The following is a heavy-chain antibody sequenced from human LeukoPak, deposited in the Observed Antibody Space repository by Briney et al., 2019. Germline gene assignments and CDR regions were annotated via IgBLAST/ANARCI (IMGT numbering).Heavy chain of an antibody. CDR3: AKDGEYYYDSSGYMD. J-gene: IGHJ4*02. D-gene: IGHD3-22*01. CDR2: ISGSGGST. CDR1: GFTFSSYA. V-gene: IGHV3-23*01. Sequence: GGSLRLSCAASGFTFSSYAMSWVRQAPGKGLEWVSAISGSGGSTYYADSVKGRFTISRDNSKNTLYLHMNSLRAEDTAVYYCAKDGEYYYDSSGYMDWGQGTLVTVSS.